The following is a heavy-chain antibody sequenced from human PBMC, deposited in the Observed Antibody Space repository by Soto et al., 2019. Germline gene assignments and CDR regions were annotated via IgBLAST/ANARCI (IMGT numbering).Heavy chain of an antibody. CDR1: GYTFTIYG. Sequence: RASVKVYCKASGYTFTIYGISWGRQAPGQGLEWMGGISAYNGNTNYAQKLQGRVTMTTDTSTSTAYMELRSLRSDDTAVYYCAIADTLTYYDILTGPSGGFDPWGQGTLVTVSS. V-gene: IGHV1-18*01. J-gene: IGHJ5*02. CDR3: AIADTLTYYDILTGPSGGFDP. D-gene: IGHD3-9*01. CDR2: ISAYNGNT.